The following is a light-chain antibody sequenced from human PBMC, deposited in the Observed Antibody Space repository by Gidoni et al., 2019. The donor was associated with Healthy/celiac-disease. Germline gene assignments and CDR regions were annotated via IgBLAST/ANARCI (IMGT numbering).Light chain of an antibody. Sequence: DIQMPQSPSTLSASVGDRVTITCRASQSISSWLAWYQQKPGKAPKLLIYKASSLESGVPSRCSGSGSGTEFTLTISSLQPDDFATYYCQQYNSYLYTFGQGTKLEIK. CDR3: QQYNSYLYT. V-gene: IGKV1-5*03. CDR2: KAS. J-gene: IGKJ2*01. CDR1: QSISSW.